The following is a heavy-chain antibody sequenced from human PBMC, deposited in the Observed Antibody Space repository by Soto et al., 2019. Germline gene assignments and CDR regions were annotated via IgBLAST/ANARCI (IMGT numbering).Heavy chain of an antibody. Sequence: GGSLRLSCAAAGFTFSIHAMSWVRQPPGKGLEWVSSIGSSDISYADSVTARFTVSRDNSQNMLFLEMNSLSSDDPAVYDCAKEPVDGNCICDAFDILGQGTRVTVAS. D-gene: IGHD2-21*02. CDR3: AKEPVDGNCICDAFDI. J-gene: IGHJ3*02. CDR1: GFTFSIHA. V-gene: IGHV3-23*01. CDR2: IGSSDI.